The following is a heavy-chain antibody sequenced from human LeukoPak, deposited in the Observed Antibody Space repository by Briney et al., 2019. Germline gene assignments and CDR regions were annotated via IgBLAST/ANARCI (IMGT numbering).Heavy chain of an antibody. CDR2: IIPILGIA. D-gene: IGHD3-9*01. V-gene: IGHV1-69*04. Sequence: SVNVSCKASGGTFSSYAISGVRQAPGQGLEWMGRIIPILGIANYAQKFQGRVTITADKSTSTAYMELSSLRSEDTAVYYCARTADNYDILTGYYSVLAAFDIWGQGTMVTVSS. J-gene: IGHJ3*02. CDR3: ARTADNYDILTGYYSVLAAFDI. CDR1: GGTFSSYA.